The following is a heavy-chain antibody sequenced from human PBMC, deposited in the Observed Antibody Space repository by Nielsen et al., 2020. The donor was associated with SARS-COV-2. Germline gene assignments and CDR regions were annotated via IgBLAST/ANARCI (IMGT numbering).Heavy chain of an antibody. Sequence: GESLKISFVASGFSFNNYGMHWVRQAPGKGLEWVAYVSYEGSKQFYAHSVKGRFTISRDFSKSTVYLQMNSLRPEDTAKYYCAKDRAILMIYFTRGGPDYWGQGTLVTVSS. J-gene: IGHJ4*02. V-gene: IGHV3-30*18. D-gene: IGHD3/OR15-3a*01. CDR2: VSYEGSKQ. CDR1: GFSFNNYG. CDR3: AKDRAILMIYFTRGGPDY.